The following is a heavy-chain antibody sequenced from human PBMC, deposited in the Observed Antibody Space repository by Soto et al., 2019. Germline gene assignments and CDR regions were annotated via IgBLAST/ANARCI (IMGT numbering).Heavy chain of an antibody. CDR2: IIPVLGMA. Sequence: QVQLVQSGAEMKKPGSSVKVSRQASGDFFDSLTINWVRQAPGQGLEWMGRIIPVLGMANYAQKFQGRVMIIADKSTSTVYMELSSLTSEDTAVYYCARELGGYDYLYYYYYMDVWGEGTTVTVSS. CDR1: GDFFDSLT. V-gene: IGHV1-69*08. D-gene: IGHD5-12*01. J-gene: IGHJ6*03. CDR3: ARELGGYDYLYYYYYMDV.